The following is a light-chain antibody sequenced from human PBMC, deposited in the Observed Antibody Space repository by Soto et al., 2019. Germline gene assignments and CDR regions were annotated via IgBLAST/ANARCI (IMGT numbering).Light chain of an antibody. J-gene: IGKJ4*01. V-gene: IGKV1-12*01. Sequence: DIQRTQSPSSVSASVGDGVTISCRASQSIASWLAWYQQRPGKAPRLLIYAASRLQRGVPSRFSGSESGTDFTLTISNLQPEDFATYYCLQSNSFPLTFGGGTKVDIK. CDR3: LQSNSFPLT. CDR1: QSIASW. CDR2: AAS.